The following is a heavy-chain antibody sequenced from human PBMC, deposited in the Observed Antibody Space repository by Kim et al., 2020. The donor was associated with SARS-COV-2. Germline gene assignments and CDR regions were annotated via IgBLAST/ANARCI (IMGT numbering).Heavy chain of an antibody. CDR1: GFTFDDYA. V-gene: IGHV3-9*01. J-gene: IGHJ3*02. CDR3: AKDLGDCGGDCYSGAFD. D-gene: IGHD2-21*01. CDR2: ISWNSGSI. Sequence: GGSLRLSCAASGFTFDDYAMHWVRQAPGKGLEWVSGISWNSGSIGYADSVKGRFTISRDNAKNSLYLQMNSLRAEDTALYYCAKDLGDCGGDCYSGAFD.